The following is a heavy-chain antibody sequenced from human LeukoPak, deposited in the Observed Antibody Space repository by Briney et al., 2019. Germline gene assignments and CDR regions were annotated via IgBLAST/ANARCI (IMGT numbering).Heavy chain of an antibody. CDR1: GGSIRSSYYY. V-gene: IGHV4-39*07. Sequence: PSETLSLTCTVSGGSIRSSYYYWSWIRQPPGKGPEWIGEINHSGSTNYNPSLKSRVTISVDTSKNQFSLKLSSVTAADTAVYYCARGPYGDYLNYWGQGTLVTVSS. D-gene: IGHD4-17*01. CDR2: INHSGST. CDR3: ARGPYGDYLNY. J-gene: IGHJ4*02.